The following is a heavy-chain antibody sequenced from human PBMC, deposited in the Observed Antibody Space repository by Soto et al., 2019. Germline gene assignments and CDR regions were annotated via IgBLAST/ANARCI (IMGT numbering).Heavy chain of an antibody. Sequence: ELQLLESGGGLVQPGGSLRLSCAASGFAFSTYAMSWVRQAPGKGLEWVSAISAGGGSTYYADSVKGRFTISTDKSSNTLYVQMNSLRADETAADYCAKVLCSNYCLPDYWGQGTLVTVSS. CDR3: AKVLCSNYCLPDY. CDR2: ISAGGGST. J-gene: IGHJ4*02. D-gene: IGHD4-4*01. CDR1: GFAFSTYA. V-gene: IGHV3-23*01.